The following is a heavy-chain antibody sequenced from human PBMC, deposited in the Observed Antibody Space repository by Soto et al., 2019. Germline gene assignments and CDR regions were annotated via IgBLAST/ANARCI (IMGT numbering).Heavy chain of an antibody. Sequence: VGSLRLSCAASGFTFSSYAMSWVRQAPGKGLEWVSAISGSGGSTYYADSVKGRFTISRDNSKNTLYLQMNSLRAEDTAVYYCAKDFEVSTFYYYDSSGYIDYWGQGTLVTVSS. CDR1: GFTFSSYA. CDR3: AKDFEVSTFYYYDSSGYIDY. V-gene: IGHV3-23*01. CDR2: ISGSGGST. D-gene: IGHD3-22*01. J-gene: IGHJ4*02.